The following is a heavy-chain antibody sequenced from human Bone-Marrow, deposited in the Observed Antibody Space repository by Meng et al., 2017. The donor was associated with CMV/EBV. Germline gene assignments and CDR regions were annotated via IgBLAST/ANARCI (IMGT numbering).Heavy chain of an antibody. Sequence: KASGYTLTSHDINWVRQATGQGLEWIGWMNPYSGKTGYAEKFQGRVTITRNISIRTAYLELSSLRSEDTAFYYCARRGYSNDWYPFDYWGQGTLVTVSS. CDR1: GYTLTSHD. D-gene: IGHD6-19*01. V-gene: IGHV1-8*03. J-gene: IGHJ4*02. CDR2: MNPYSGKT. CDR3: ARRGYSNDWYPFDY.